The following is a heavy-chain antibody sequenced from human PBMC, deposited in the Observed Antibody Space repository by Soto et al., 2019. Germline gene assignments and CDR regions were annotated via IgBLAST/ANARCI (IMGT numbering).Heavy chain of an antibody. V-gene: IGHV3-73*01. J-gene: IGHJ4*02. CDR3: TRRDKGDY. Sequence: EVQLVESGGGLVQPGGSLKLSCAASGFTFSGSAMHWVRQASGKGLEWVGRIRSKANSYATAYAASVKGRFTISRDDSKNTAYLQMNSLKTEDTAVYYGTRRDKGDYWGQGTLVTVSS. CDR1: GFTFSGSA. CDR2: IRSKANSYAT.